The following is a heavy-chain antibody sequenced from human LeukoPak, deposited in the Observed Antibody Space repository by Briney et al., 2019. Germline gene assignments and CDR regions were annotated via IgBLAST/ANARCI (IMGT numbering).Heavy chain of an antibody. V-gene: IGHV4-34*01. D-gene: IGHD1-26*01. CDR1: GGSFSGYY. CDR3: ARGRIVGVTTREGGDY. CDR2: INHSGST. J-gene: IGHJ4*02. Sequence: PSETLSLTCAVYGGSFSGYYWSWIRQPPGKGLEWIGEINHSGSTNYNPSLKSRVTTSVDTSKNQFSLKLSSVTAADTAVYYCARGRIVGVTTREGGDYWGQGTLVTVSS.